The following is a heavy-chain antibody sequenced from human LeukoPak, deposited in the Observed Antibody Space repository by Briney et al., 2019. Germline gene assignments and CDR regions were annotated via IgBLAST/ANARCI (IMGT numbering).Heavy chain of an antibody. J-gene: IGHJ3*02. CDR3: ARDRNYYDSSGYPDAFDI. Sequence: PGGSLRLSCAASGFTFSSYSMNWVRQAPGKGLEWVSSIRSSSSYIYYADSVKGRFTISRDNAKNSLYPQMNSLRAEDTAVYYCARDRNYYDSSGYPDAFDIWGRGTMVTVSS. D-gene: IGHD3-22*01. CDR2: IRSSSSYI. CDR1: GFTFSSYS. V-gene: IGHV3-21*01.